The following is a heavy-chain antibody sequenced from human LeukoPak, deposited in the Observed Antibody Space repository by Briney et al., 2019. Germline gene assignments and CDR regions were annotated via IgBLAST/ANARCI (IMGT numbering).Heavy chain of an antibody. Sequence: SETLSLTCAVYGGSFSGHYWNWIRQPPGKGLEWIGEINHSGSTNYNPSLKSRVTISVDTSKNQFSLKLSSVTAADTAVYYCARGLMTTVTTTPFYYYYYMDVRGKGTTVTVSS. CDR1: GGSFSGHY. CDR2: INHSGST. J-gene: IGHJ6*03. CDR3: ARGLMTTVTTTPFYYYYYMDV. D-gene: IGHD4-17*01. V-gene: IGHV4-34*01.